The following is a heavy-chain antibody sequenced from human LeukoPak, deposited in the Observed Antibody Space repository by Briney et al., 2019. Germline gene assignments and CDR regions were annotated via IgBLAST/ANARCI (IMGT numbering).Heavy chain of an antibody. CDR3: TRDRNYYDSRGIDY. Sequence: SGGSLRLSCTASGFTFGDYAMSWFRQAPGKGLEWVGFIRSKAYGGTTDYAASVKGRFTISRDDSKSIAYLQMNSLKTEDTAVYYCTRDRNYYDSRGIDYWGQGTLVTVSS. V-gene: IGHV3-49*03. CDR1: GFTFGDYA. CDR2: IRSKAYGGTT. D-gene: IGHD3-22*01. J-gene: IGHJ4*02.